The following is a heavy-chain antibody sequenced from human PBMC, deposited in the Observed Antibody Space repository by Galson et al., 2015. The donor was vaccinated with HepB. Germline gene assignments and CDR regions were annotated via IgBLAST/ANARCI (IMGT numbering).Heavy chain of an antibody. CDR3: ARVRKVGATTALGLDY. CDR2: INAGNGNT. D-gene: IGHD1-26*01. Sequence: SVKVSCKASGYTFTSYAMHWVRQAPGQRLEWMGWINAGNGNTKYSQKFQGRVTITRDTSASTAYMELSSLRSEDTAVYYCARVRKVGATTALGLDYWGQGTLVTVSS. J-gene: IGHJ4*02. V-gene: IGHV1-3*01. CDR1: GYTFTSYA.